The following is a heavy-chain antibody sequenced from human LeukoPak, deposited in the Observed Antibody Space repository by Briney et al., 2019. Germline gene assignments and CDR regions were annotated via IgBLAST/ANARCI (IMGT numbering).Heavy chain of an antibody. CDR3: AKDSHYYGSVIDF. D-gene: IGHD3-10*01. V-gene: IGHV3-30*02. CDR1: GFTFSSYG. J-gene: IGHJ4*02. Sequence: GGSLRLFCAASGFTFSSYGMHGVRQAPGKEPDWVAFIRYDGSDTYYADSVKGRFTISRDKSKNTLYLQMASLRTEDTAVYYCAKDSHYYGSVIDFWGQGTLVTVSS. CDR2: IRYDGSDT.